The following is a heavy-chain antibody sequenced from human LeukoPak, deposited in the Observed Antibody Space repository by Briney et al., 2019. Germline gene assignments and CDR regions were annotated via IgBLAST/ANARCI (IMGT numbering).Heavy chain of an antibody. D-gene: IGHD2-2*01. CDR1: GGSISSYY. CDR2: IYTSGST. CDR3: ARNKGYCSSTSCSPFDY. J-gene: IGHJ4*02. V-gene: IGHV4-4*07. Sequence: ASETLSLTCTVSGGSISSYYWSWIRQPPGKGLEWIGRIYTSGSTTYNPSLNSRVTMSVDTSKNQFSLKLSSVTAADTAVYYCARNKGYCSSTSCSPFDYWGQGTLVTVSS.